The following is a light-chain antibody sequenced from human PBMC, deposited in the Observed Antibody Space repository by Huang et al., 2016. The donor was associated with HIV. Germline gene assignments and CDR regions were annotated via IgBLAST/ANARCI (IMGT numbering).Light chain of an antibody. CDR2: GAY. CDR3: QQCGSPTWT. CDR1: QFVANAY. Sequence: EIVLTQSPGTLSLSPGDRATLSCRASQFVANAYVAWYQHKPGQSPRLLIYGAYMRASGIPDRFSGSGFGTDFTLTSSRLEPDDFAVYFCQQCGSPTWTFGQGTKVEIK. J-gene: IGKJ1*01. V-gene: IGKV3-20*01.